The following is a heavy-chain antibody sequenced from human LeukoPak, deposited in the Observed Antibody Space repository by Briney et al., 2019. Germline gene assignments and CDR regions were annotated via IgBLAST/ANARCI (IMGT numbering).Heavy chain of an antibody. CDR3: ASVSYYDY. CDR1: GGTFSSYT. V-gene: IGHV1-8*02. Sequence: ASVKVSCKASGGTFSSYTISWVRQAPGQGLEWMGWMNPNSGNTGYAQKFRGRVTMTRNTSISTAYMELSSLRSEDTAVYYCASVSYYDYWGQGTLVTVSS. CDR2: MNPNSGNT. J-gene: IGHJ4*02.